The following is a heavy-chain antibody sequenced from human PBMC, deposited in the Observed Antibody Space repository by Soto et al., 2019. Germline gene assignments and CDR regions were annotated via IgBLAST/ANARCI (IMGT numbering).Heavy chain of an antibody. V-gene: IGHV3-7*01. CDR3: ARDGDGYAA. J-gene: IGHJ5*02. Sequence: EVQLVESGGGLVQPGGSLTLSCAASGFTFSRNWMSWVRQAPGKGLEWVANIKEDGSAKYYADAVKGRFTLSRDNVENSLYMQMNSLRVEDTAVYCCARDGDGYAAWGQGTLVTVSS. CDR2: IKEDGSAK. D-gene: IGHD1-1*01. CDR1: GFTFSRNW.